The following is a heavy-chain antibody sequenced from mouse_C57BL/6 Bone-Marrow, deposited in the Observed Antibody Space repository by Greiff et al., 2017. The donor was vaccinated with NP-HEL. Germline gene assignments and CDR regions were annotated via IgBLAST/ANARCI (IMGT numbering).Heavy chain of an antibody. J-gene: IGHJ3*01. Sequence: EVQGVESGGDLVKPGGSLKLSCAASGFTFSSYGMSWVRQTPDKRLEWVATISSGGSYTYYPDSVKGRFTISRDNAKNTLYLQMSSLKSEDTAMYYCARQGYYYGTPFAYWGQGTLVTVSA. CDR3: ARQGYYYGTPFAY. CDR1: GFTFSSYG. CDR2: ISSGGSYT. D-gene: IGHD1-1*01. V-gene: IGHV5-6*01.